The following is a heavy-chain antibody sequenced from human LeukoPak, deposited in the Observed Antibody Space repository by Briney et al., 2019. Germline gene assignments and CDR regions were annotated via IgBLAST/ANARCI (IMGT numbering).Heavy chain of an antibody. D-gene: IGHD2-15*01. J-gene: IGHJ4*02. V-gene: IGHV3-21*01. CDR3: ARDAVVVVAARSFDY. CDR1: GFTFSSYS. Sequence: GGSLRLSCAASGFTFSSYSMNWVRQAPGKGLEWVSSISSSSSYIYYADSVKGRFTISRDNAKNSLYLQMNSLRAEDTAVYYCARDAVVVVAARSFDYWGQGTLVTVSS. CDR2: ISSSSSYI.